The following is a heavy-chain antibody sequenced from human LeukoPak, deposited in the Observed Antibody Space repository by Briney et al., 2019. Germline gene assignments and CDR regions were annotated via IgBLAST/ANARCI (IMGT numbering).Heavy chain of an antibody. J-gene: IGHJ4*02. CDR1: GVSISSYY. V-gene: IGHV4-4*07. CDR2: IYGSGST. D-gene: IGHD6-13*01. Sequence: SETLSLTCTVSGVSISSYYWSWIRQPAGKGLEWIGRIYGSGSTNYNASLKSRVTISVDKSKNQFSLKLSSVTAADTAVYYCARGVLQQPYFDYWGQGTLVTVSS. CDR3: ARGVLQQPYFDY.